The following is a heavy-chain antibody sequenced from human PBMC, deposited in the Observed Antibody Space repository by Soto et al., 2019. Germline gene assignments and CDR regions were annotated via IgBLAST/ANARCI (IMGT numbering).Heavy chain of an antibody. CDR3: ASRHYYDSSGYLDY. CDR2: IYYSGST. J-gene: IGHJ4*02. D-gene: IGHD3-22*01. CDR1: GGSISSGGYY. Sequence: SETLSLTCTVSGGSISSGGYYWSWIRQHPGKGLEWIGCIYYSGSTYYNPSLKSRVTISVDTYKNQFSLKLSSVTAADTAVYYCASRHYYDSSGYLDYWGQGTLVTVSS. V-gene: IGHV4-31*03.